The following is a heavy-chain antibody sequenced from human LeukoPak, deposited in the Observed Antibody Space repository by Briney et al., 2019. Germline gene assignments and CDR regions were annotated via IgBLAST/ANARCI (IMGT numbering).Heavy chain of an antibody. Sequence: GGSLRLSCAASGFTFSKYAMSWVRHAPGKGLEGVSAISPSDGNTFYADSVKGRFTISRDNSMNTLSLHMNSLRAEDTALCYCAKDSSVPYGITEWGQGTLVTVSS. CDR1: GFTFSKYA. D-gene: IGHD4-17*01. J-gene: IGHJ4*02. V-gene: IGHV3-23*01. CDR2: ISPSDGNT. CDR3: AKDSSVPYGITE.